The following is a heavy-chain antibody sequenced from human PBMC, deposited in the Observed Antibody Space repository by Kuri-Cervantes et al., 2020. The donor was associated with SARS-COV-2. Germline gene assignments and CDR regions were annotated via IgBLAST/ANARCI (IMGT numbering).Heavy chain of an antibody. CDR3: AREGADYYYYGMDV. J-gene: IGHJ6*02. Sequence: SETLSLTCTVSGGSISSGGYYWSWIRQHPGKGLEWIGYIYYSGSTYYNPSLKSRVTLTVDTSKNQFSLKLSSVTAADTAVYYCAREGADYYYYGMDVWGQGTTVTVSS. CDR2: IYYSGST. CDR1: GGSISSGGYY. V-gene: IGHV4-31*03.